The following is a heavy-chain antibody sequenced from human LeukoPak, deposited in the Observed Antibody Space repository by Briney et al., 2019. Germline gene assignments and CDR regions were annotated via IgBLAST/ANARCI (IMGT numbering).Heavy chain of an antibody. CDR3: ARGVTGGWYGDFQH. CDR1: GGSINTYF. J-gene: IGHJ1*01. V-gene: IGHV4-59*01. D-gene: IGHD6-19*01. Sequence: SETLSRTCTVSGGSINTYFWSWIRQPPGQGLEWIGYIYYSGSTNYNPSLKSRVTISVDTSKNQFSLKLSSVTAADTAVYYCARGVTGGWYGDFQHWGQGTLVTVSS. CDR2: IYYSGST.